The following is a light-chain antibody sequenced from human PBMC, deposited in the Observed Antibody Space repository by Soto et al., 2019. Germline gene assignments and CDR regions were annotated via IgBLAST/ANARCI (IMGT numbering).Light chain of an antibody. CDR2: GNS. Sequence: QAVVTQPPSVSGAPGQRVTISCTGSSSNIGAGYDVHWYQQLPGTAPKLLIYGNSNRPSGVPDRFSGSKSGTSASLAITGLRAEDAADYYCQSYDSRLSGYVVFGGGTKVPVL. CDR3: QSYDSRLSGYVV. J-gene: IGLJ2*01. CDR1: SSNIGAGYD. V-gene: IGLV1-40*01.